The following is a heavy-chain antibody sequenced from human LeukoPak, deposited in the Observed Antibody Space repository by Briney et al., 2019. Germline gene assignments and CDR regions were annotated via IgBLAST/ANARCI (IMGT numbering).Heavy chain of an antibody. CDR1: GFSLSTTGMR. Sequence: ESGPALVKPTQTLTLTCTFSGFSLSTTGMRVSWIRQPPGKALEWLARIDWDDNKFYSTSLKTRLTISKDTARNQVVLTMTNMDPVDTATYYCARTPRSTYYDYWGQGTLVTVSS. CDR2: IDWDDNK. V-gene: IGHV2-70*04. CDR3: ARTPRSTYYDY. D-gene: IGHD2-2*01. J-gene: IGHJ4*02.